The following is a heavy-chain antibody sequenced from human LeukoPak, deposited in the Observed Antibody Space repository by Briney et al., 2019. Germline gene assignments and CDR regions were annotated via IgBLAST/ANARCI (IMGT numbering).Heavy chain of an antibody. J-gene: IGHJ4*02. CDR3: ARVDRYYDSSGYYDY. CDR1: GGFFSGYY. D-gene: IGHD3-22*01. Sequence: PSETLSLTCAVYGGFFSGYYWSRIRQPPGKGLEWIGEINHSGSTNYNPSLKSRVTISVDTSKNQFSLKLSSVTAADTAVYYCARVDRYYDSSGYYDYWGQGTLVTVSS. V-gene: IGHV4-34*01. CDR2: INHSGST.